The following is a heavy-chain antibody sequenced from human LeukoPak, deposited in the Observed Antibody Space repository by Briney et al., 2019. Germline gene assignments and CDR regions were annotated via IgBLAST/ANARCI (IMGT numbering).Heavy chain of an antibody. CDR2: IIPILGIA. D-gene: IGHD3-10*01. Sequence: SVTVSCKASGGTFSSYAISWVRQAPGQGLEWMGRIIPILGIANYAQKFQGRVTITADKSTSTAYMELSSLRSEDTAVYYCARDSIQPLGGLYGSRSYIYWGQGTLVTVSS. V-gene: IGHV1-69*04. J-gene: IGHJ4*02. CDR3: ARDSIQPLGGLYGSRSYIY. CDR1: GGTFSSYA.